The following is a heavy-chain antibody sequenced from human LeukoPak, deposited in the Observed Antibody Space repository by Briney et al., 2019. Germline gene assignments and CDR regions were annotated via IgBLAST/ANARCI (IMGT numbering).Heavy chain of an antibody. Sequence: SQTLSLTCAISGDSVSSNSVTWNWIRQSPSRGLEWLGRTYYRSTLYNDYAVSVRGRITVNPDTSKNQFSLHLKSVPPEDPAVYYCARRLTQYDCFDPWGQGILVTVSS. CDR2: TYYRSTLYN. CDR1: GDSVSSNSVT. V-gene: IGHV6-1*01. D-gene: IGHD2-2*01. CDR3: ARRLTQYDCFDP. J-gene: IGHJ5*02.